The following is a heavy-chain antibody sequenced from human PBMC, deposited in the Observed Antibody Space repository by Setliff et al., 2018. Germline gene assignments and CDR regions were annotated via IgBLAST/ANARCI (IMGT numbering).Heavy chain of an antibody. CDR1: GGSISSGDYY. J-gene: IGHJ3*02. V-gene: IGHV4-61*08. Sequence: SETLSLTCTVSGGSISSGDYYWSWIRQPPGKRLEWIGEIIHSGSTNYNPSLKSRVTISVDTSKNQFSLKLSSVTAADTAVYYCARHDGRGGGLLWFGELLSDHDAFDIWGQETMVTVSS. CDR3: ARHDGRGGGLLWFGELLSDHDAFDI. CDR2: IIHSGST. D-gene: IGHD3-10*01.